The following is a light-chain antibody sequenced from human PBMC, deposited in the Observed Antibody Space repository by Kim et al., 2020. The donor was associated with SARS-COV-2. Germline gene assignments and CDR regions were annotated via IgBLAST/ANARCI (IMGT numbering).Light chain of an antibody. J-gene: IGKJ3*01. CDR1: QSVSSY. CDR2: DAS. Sequence: SLSPGERATRSCRASQSVSSYLAWYQQKPGQAPRLLIYDASNRATGIPARFSGSGSGTDFTLTISSLEPEDFAVYYCQQRSNWPLTFGPGTKVDIK. V-gene: IGKV3-11*01. CDR3: QQRSNWPLT.